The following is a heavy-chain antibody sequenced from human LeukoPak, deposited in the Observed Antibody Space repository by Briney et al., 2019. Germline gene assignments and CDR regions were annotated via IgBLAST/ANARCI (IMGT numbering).Heavy chain of an antibody. J-gene: IGHJ4*02. CDR1: GFTFSSYA. D-gene: IGHD3-22*01. CDR2: ISGSGGST. CDR3: ANGYYYDSSGYYFDY. V-gene: IGHV3-23*01. Sequence: GGSLRLSCAASGFTFSSYAMSWVRQAPGKGLEWVSAISGSGGSTYCADSVKGRFTISRDNSKNTLYLQMNSLRAEDTAVYYCANGYYYDSSGYYFDYWGQGTLVTVSS.